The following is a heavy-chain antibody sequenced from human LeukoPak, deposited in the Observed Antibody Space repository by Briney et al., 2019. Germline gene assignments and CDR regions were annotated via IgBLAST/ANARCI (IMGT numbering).Heavy chain of an antibody. CDR1: GFIFSTFA. D-gene: IGHD2-2*01. J-gene: IGHJ5*02. CDR3: GPSPTRHPQRFDP. V-gene: IGHV3-64D*08. CDR2: ITPNGGNT. Sequence: PGGSLRLSCSASGFIFSTFAMHWVRQAPGKGLQYVSAITPNGGNTYYADSMKGRFTISRDNSKNTLYLQMTSLRTEDTAVYYCGPSPTRHPQRFDPWGQGNLVTVSS.